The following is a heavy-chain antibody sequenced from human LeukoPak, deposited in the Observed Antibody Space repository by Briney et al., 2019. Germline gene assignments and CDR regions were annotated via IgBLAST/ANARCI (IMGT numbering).Heavy chain of an antibody. V-gene: IGHV1-2*06. CDR1: GYTFTDYY. CDR3: ARDYSSGWCVY. J-gene: IGHJ4*02. CDR2: INPYSGGT. Sequence: RASVKVSCKASGYTFTDYYMHWVRQAPGQGLEWMGRINPYSGGTNYAQKFQGRVTMTRDTSISTAYMELSRLKSDDTAVYYCARDYSSGWCVYWGQGTLVTVSS. D-gene: IGHD6-19*01.